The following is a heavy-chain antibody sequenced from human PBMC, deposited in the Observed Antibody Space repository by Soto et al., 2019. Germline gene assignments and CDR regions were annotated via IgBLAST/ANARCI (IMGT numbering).Heavy chain of an antibody. CDR3: AGVSAPWGATDY. D-gene: IGHD1-26*01. CDR1: GGSISSGAYY. J-gene: IGHJ4*02. V-gene: IGHV4-31*03. CDR2: IYYSGST. Sequence: QVQLQESGPGLVKPSQTLSLTCTVSGGSISSGAYYWSWIRQHPGKGLEWIGYIYYSGSTYYNPSLKMRVTISVDPSKNQVSRRLSSVTAADTAVYYCAGVSAPWGATDYWGQGTLVTVSS.